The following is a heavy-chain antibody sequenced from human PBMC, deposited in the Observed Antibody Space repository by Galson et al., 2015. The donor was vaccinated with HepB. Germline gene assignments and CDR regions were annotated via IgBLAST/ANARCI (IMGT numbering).Heavy chain of an antibody. Sequence: SVKVSCKASGYTFTSYGISWVRQAPGQGLEWMGWISAYNGNTNYAQKLQGRVTMTTDTSTSTAYMELRSLRSDDTAVYYCARDDVTMVRGVLGMDVWGQGTTVTVSS. D-gene: IGHD3-10*01. CDR2: ISAYNGNT. CDR1: GYTFTSYG. J-gene: IGHJ6*02. CDR3: ARDDVTMVRGVLGMDV. V-gene: IGHV1-18*04.